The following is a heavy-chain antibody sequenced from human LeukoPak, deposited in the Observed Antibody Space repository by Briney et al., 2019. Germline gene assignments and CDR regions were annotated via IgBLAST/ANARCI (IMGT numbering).Heavy chain of an antibody. CDR2: ISGDGGST. D-gene: IGHD1-1*01. Sequence: GGSLRLSCAASGFTFDDYAMHWVRQAPGKGLEWVSLISGDGGSTYYADSVKGRFTISRDNSKNSLYLQMNSLRTEDTALYYCAKDRVEISWNDRGEHYFDYWGQGTLVTVSS. J-gene: IGHJ4*02. V-gene: IGHV3-43*02. CDR3: AKDRVEISWNDRGEHYFDY. CDR1: GFTFDDYA.